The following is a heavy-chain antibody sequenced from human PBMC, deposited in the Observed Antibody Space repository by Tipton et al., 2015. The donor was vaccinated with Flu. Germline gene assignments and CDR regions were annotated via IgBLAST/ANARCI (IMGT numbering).Heavy chain of an antibody. J-gene: IGHJ6*02. CDR1: GFSFSNYW. CDR3: AREVLTPGSRSYFGMDV. CDR2: ILSDETVT. D-gene: IGHD3-10*01. Sequence: LSLTCAASGFSFSNYWMIWVRQAPGQGLEWVSRILSDETVTAYADSVRARFTISRDNAKNTVFPQMNSLRAEDTALYFCAREVLTPGSRSYFGMDVWGQGTTVTVAS. V-gene: IGHV3-74*01.